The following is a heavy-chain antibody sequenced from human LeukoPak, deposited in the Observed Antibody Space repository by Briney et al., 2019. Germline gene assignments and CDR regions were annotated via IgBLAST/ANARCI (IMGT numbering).Heavy chain of an antibody. CDR3: ARDSYDFWSGRYYYYYYMDV. D-gene: IGHD3-3*01. J-gene: IGHJ6*03. CDR2: ISSSSSYI. V-gene: IGHV3-21*01. CDR1: GFTFSSYS. Sequence: GGSLRLSCAASGFTFSSYSMNWVRQAPGKGLEWVSSISSSSSYIYYADSVKGRFTISRDNAKNSLYLQMNSLRAEDTAVYYCARDSYDFWSGRYYYYYYMDVWGKGTTVTVSS.